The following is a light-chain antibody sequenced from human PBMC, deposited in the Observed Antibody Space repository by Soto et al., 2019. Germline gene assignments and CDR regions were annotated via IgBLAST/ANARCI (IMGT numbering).Light chain of an antibody. CDR3: QQRSNWPPT. CDR1: QSVSSY. Sequence: EIVLTQSPATLSLSPGERATLSCRASQSVSSYLAWYQQKPGQAPRLLIYDASSRATGIPARFSGSGSGPDLTLTISSLEPEDFAVYYCQQRSNWPPTFGQGTKVEIK. V-gene: IGKV3-11*01. CDR2: DAS. J-gene: IGKJ1*01.